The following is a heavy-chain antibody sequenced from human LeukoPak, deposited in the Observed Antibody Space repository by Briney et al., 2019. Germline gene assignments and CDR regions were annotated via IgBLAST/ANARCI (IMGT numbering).Heavy chain of an antibody. CDR1: GFTFSSFW. Sequence: GSLRLSCAASGFTFSSFWMHWVRQAPGKGLEWVSAISGSGGSTYYADSVKGRFTISRDNSKNTLYLQMNSLRAEDTAVYYCAKDAFHCSSTSCYLYYFDYWGQGTLVTVSS. D-gene: IGHD2-2*01. V-gene: IGHV3-23*01. J-gene: IGHJ4*02. CDR2: ISGSGGST. CDR3: AKDAFHCSSTSCYLYYFDY.